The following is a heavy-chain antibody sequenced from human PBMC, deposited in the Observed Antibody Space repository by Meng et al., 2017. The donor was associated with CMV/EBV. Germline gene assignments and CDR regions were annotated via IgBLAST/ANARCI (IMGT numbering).Heavy chain of an antibody. Sequence: SETLSLTCTVSGGSISSSSYYWGWIRQPPGKGLEWIGSIYYSGSTYYNPSLKSRVTISVDTSKNQFSLKLSSMTAADTAVYYCARGTANWGLYFDYWGQGTLVTVSS. CDR3: ARGTANWGLYFDY. J-gene: IGHJ4*02. CDR2: IYYSGST. CDR1: GGSISSSSYY. D-gene: IGHD7-27*01. V-gene: IGHV4-39*01.